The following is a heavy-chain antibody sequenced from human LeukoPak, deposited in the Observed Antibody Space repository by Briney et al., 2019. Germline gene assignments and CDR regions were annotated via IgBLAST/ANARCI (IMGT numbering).Heavy chain of an antibody. Sequence: GGSLRLSCAASGFTFSTYYMTWVRQAPGKGLEWVSSISSSSTYIYYADSLKGRFTISRDNAKNSLFLQMNSLRAEDTAVYYCARDYNMDVWGQGTTVTVSS. J-gene: IGHJ6*02. D-gene: IGHD1-1*01. CDR1: GFTFSTYY. V-gene: IGHV3-21*01. CDR3: ARDYNMDV. CDR2: ISSSSTYI.